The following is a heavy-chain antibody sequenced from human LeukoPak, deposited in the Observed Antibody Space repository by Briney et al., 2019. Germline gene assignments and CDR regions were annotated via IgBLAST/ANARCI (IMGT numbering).Heavy chain of an antibody. CDR3: ATRARSGYYYGMDV. J-gene: IGHJ6*02. CDR1: GFTVSSNY. D-gene: IGHD3-3*01. Sequence: PGGSLRLSSAASGFTVSSNYMSWVRQAPGKGLEWVSVIYSGGNTYYADSVKGRFIISRDNSKNTLYLQMNSLRAEDTAVYYCATRARSGYYYGMDVWGQGTTVTVSS. CDR2: IYSGGNT. V-gene: IGHV3-66*01.